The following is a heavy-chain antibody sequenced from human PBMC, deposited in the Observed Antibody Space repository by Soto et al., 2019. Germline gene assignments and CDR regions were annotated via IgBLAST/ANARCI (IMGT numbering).Heavy chain of an antibody. CDR2: TYYRSEWYN. CDR3: ARVITTVHGVIYYFYGMDD. J-gene: IGHJ6*02. D-gene: IGHD4-17*01. CDR1: GDSVSSNSAA. V-gene: IGHV6-1*01. Sequence: SRALSLTCANPGDSVSSNSAAWNWIRQSASRGLEWLGRTYYRSEWYNDYAVSVKSRITINPDTSKNQFSLQLNSVTPEDTAVYYCARVITTVHGVIYYFYGMDDWGQGTPVTVSS.